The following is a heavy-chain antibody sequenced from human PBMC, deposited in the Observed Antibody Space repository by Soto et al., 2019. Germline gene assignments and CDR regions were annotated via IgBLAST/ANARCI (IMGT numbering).Heavy chain of an antibody. CDR1: GFSLSTSGMC. CDR3: AGGIEGGVHYYYSYMDV. CDR2: IDWDDDK. V-gene: IGHV2-70*11. J-gene: IGHJ6*03. Sequence: SGPTLVNPTQTLTLTCTFSGFSLSTSGMCVSWIRQPPGKALEWLARIDWDDDKYYSTSLKTRLTISKDTSRNQVVLTMTNMDPVDTATYYCAGGIEGGVHYYYSYMDVWGKGPRVTVSS. D-gene: IGHD3-16*01.